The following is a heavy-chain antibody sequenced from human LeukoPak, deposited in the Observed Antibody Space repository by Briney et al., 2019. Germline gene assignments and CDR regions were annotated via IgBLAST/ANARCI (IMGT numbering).Heavy chain of an antibody. V-gene: IGHV1-2*02. CDR1: GYTFTGYY. Sequence: ASVKVSCKASGYTFTGYYMHWVQQAPRQGLEWMGWINPNSGGTNYAQKFQGRVTMTRDTSISTAYMELSRLRSDDTAVYYCARGGGGTVAIDYWGQGTLVTVSS. D-gene: IGHD5-12*01. J-gene: IGHJ4*02. CDR3: ARGGGGTVAIDY. CDR2: INPNSGGT.